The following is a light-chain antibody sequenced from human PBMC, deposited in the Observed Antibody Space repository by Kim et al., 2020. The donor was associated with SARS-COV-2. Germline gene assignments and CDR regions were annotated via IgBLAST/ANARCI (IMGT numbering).Light chain of an antibody. Sequence: DIVMTQSPDSLAVSLGERATINCKSSQSVLYSSNNKNYLAWYQQKPGQPPKLLIYWASTRESGVPDRFSGSGSGTDFTLTISSLQAEDVAVYYCQQYSSMPRTFGGGTKVNIK. CDR1: QSVLYSSNNKNY. V-gene: IGKV4-1*01. CDR2: WAS. CDR3: QQYSSMPRT. J-gene: IGKJ4*01.